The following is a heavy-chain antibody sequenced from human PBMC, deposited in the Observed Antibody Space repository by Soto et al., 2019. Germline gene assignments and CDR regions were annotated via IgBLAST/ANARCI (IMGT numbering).Heavy chain of an antibody. J-gene: IGHJ6*02. CDR1: GFTFSSYS. V-gene: IGHV3-21*01. Sequence: EVQLVESGGGLVKPGGSLRLSCAASGFTFSSYSMNWVRQAPGKGLEWVSSISSSSSYIYYADSVKGRFTISRDNAKNSLYLQMNSLRAEDTAVYYCARDLGSSVRGMDVWGQGTTVTVSS. D-gene: IGHD2-2*01. CDR2: ISSSSSYI. CDR3: ARDLGSSVRGMDV.